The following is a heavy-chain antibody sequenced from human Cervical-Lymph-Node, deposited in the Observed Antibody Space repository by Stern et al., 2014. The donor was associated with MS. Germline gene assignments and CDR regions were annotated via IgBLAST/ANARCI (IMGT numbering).Heavy chain of an antibody. D-gene: IGHD1-14*01. V-gene: IGHV5-51*01. Sequence: VQLVQSGAELISLGESLKISCKGSGYKFSIYWIAWVRQMPGKGLEWRGIIYPGDSEARYSPSFQGQVTISADKSTSTAYLQWSSLNASDTAMYFCARQTTAWASDVWGQGTLVTVSS. CDR3: ARQTTAWASDV. J-gene: IGHJ4*02. CDR2: IYPGDSEA. CDR1: GYKFSIYW.